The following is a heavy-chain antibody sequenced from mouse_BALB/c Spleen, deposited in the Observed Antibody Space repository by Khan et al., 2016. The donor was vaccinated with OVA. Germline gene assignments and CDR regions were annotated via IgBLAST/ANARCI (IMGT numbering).Heavy chain of an antibody. V-gene: IGHV1-85*01. J-gene: IGHJ1*01. Sequence: VQLQESGAELVKPGASVKLSCKAPGYTFTSYDINWVRQRPEQGLEWIGWIFPGDGSTKYNEKFKGKATLTSDKSSSTAYMQLSRLTSEDSAVYFCATHYYGSILYWYFDVWGAGTTVTVSS. CDR2: IFPGDGST. CDR3: ATHYYGSILYWYFDV. CDR1: GYTFTSYD. D-gene: IGHD1-1*01.